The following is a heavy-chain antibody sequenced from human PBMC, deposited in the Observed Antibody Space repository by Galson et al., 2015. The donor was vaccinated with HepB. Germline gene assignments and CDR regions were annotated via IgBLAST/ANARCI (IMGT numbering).Heavy chain of an antibody. CDR1: GFTVSSNY. J-gene: IGHJ3*02. CDR3: ARVGGYSYGYAFDI. Sequence: SLRLSCAASGFTVSSNYMSWVRQAPGKGLEWVSVIYSGGSTYYADSVKGRFTISRHNSKNTLYLQMNSLRAGDTAVYYCARVGGYSYGYAFDIWGQGTMVTVSS. D-gene: IGHD5-18*01. V-gene: IGHV3-53*04. CDR2: IYSGGST.